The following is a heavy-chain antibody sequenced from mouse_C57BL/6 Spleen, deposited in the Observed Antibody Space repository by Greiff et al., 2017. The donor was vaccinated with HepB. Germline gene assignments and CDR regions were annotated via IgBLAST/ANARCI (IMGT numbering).Heavy chain of an antibody. CDR1: GFTFTDYY. D-gene: IGHD1-1*01. CDR2: IRNKANGYTT. CDR3: ARFYGSSYNWYFDV. Sequence: EVKLMESGGGLVQPGGSLSLSCAASGFTFTDYYMSWVRQPPGKALEWLGFIRNKANGYTTEYSASVKGRFTISRDNSQSILYLQMNALRAEDSATYYCARFYGSSYNWYFDVWGTGTTVTVSS. J-gene: IGHJ1*03. V-gene: IGHV7-3*01.